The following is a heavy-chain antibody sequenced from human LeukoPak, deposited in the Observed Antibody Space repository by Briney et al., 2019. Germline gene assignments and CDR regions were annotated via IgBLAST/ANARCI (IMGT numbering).Heavy chain of an antibody. V-gene: IGHV3-23*01. J-gene: IGHJ4*02. CDR1: GFTLSNYW. CDR3: AKDTDSSSWTPGD. CDR2: ISGSGGST. Sequence: PGGSLRLSCAASGFTLSNYWMHWVRQAPGKGLEWVSAISGSGGSTYYADSVKGRFTTSRDNSKNTLYLQMNSLRAEDTAVYYCAKDTDSSSWTPGDWGQGTLVTVSS. D-gene: IGHD6-13*01.